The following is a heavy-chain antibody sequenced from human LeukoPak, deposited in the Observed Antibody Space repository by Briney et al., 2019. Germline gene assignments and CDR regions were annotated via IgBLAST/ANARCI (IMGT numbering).Heavy chain of an antibody. J-gene: IGHJ4*02. D-gene: IGHD6-19*01. CDR2: ISGSGGST. CDR1: GFTVSSNY. Sequence: GGSLRLSCAASGFTVSSNYMSWVRQAPGKGLEWVSAISGSGGSTYYADSVKGRFTISRDNAKNSLYLQMNSLRAEDTAVYYCARDKYIAVAGTFDYWGQGTLVTVSS. CDR3: ARDKYIAVAGTFDY. V-gene: IGHV3-23*01.